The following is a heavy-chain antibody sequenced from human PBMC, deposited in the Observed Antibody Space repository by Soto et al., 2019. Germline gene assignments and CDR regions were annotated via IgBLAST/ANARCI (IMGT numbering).Heavy chain of an antibody. CDR1: GGSISSYY. V-gene: IGHV4-59*08. Sequence: SETLSLTCTVSGGSISSYYWSWIRQPPGKGLEWIGYIYYSGSTNYNPSLKSRVTISVDTSKNQFSLKLSSVTAADTAVYYCARLKYYYYMDVWGKGTTVTVSS. CDR2: IYYSGST. J-gene: IGHJ6*03. CDR3: ARLKYYYYMDV.